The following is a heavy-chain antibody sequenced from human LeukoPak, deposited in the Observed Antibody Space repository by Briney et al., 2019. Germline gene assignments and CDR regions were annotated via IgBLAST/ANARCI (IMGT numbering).Heavy chain of an antibody. V-gene: IGHV1-2*02. D-gene: IGHD5-18*01. CDR3: ARTTSLDTAMAQGGLDY. J-gene: IGHJ4*02. Sequence: GASVKVSCKASGYTFTSYYMHWVRQAPGQGLEWMGWINPNSGGTNYAQKFQGRVTMTRDTSISTAYMELSRLRSDDTAVYYCARTTSLDTAMAQGGLDYWGQGTLVTVSS. CDR2: INPNSGGT. CDR1: GYTFTSYY.